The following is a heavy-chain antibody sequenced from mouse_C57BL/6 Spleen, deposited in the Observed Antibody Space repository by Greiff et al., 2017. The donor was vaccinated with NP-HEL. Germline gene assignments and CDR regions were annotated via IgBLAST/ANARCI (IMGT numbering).Heavy chain of an antibody. CDR2: IYPRDGST. V-gene: IGHV1-78*01. CDR3: ARSRGWGSYEGVYFDY. D-gene: IGHD1-1*02. J-gene: IGHJ2*01. CDR1: GYTFTDHS. Sequence: QVQLQQSDAELVKPGASVKISCKASGYTFTDHSIHWMKQRPEQGLEWIGYIYPRDGSTKYNEKFKGKATLTADTSSSTAYMQLNSLTSEDSAVYFGARSRGWGSYEGVYFDYWGQGTTLTVSS.